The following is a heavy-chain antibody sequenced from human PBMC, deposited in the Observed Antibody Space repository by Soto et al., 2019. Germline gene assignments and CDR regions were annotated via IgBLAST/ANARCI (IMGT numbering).Heavy chain of an antibody. D-gene: IGHD3-22*01. CDR3: ARPYYYDSSGYNSQYDYYAMDV. J-gene: IGHJ6*02. Sequence: QVQLVQSGAEVKKPGASVKVSCKATGYTFSSYGINWVRQAPGQGLEWMGWISAYNRNTNYAQKRQGRVTMTTDTSTSTAYMELRSLRSDDTAVYYCARPYYYDSSGYNSQYDYYAMDVWGQGTTVTVSS. CDR2: ISAYNRNT. CDR1: GYTFSSYG. V-gene: IGHV1-18*04.